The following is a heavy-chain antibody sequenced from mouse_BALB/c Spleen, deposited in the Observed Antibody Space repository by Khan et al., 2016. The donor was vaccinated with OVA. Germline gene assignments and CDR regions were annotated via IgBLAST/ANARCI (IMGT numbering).Heavy chain of an antibody. CDR2: INTNTGEP. V-gene: IGHV9-3-1*01. D-gene: IGHD2-10*01. J-gene: IGHJ4*01. Sequence: QIQLVQSGPELKKPGETVKISCKASGYTFTNYGLNWVKQAPGKGLQWMGWINTNTGEPTYAVDFKGRFAFSLETSASTAYFPFNNLKNEDTATYFCARPPYFSYVMVYWGQGTSVTVSS. CDR1: GYTFTNYG. CDR3: ARPPYFSYVMVY.